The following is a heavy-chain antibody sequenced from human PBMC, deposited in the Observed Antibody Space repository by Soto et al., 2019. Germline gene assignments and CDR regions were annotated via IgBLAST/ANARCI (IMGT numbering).Heavy chain of an antibody. J-gene: IGHJ4*02. CDR3: ARGRNGLVLY. Sequence: QVQLQESGPGLVKPSENLSLTCTVSVGSVSSGNFYWSWIRQPPGKGLEWIGFIYYSGSTNYNPSLKSRVTISVDTSKNQFSLQLSSVTAADTAVYYCARGRNGLVLYWGQGTLVTVSS. CDR1: VGSVSSGNFY. D-gene: IGHD3-9*01. CDR2: IYYSGST. V-gene: IGHV4-61*01.